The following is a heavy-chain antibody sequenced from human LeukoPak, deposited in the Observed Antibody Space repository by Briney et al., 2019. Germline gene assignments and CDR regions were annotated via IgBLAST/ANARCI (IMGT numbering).Heavy chain of an antibody. D-gene: IGHD3-10*02. Sequence: APVKVSCKASGYTFNSYYIHWVRQAPGQGLEWMGIINPSGGSTRYPQKFQDRVTMTRDTSTSTVYMELSSLKSDDTAIYYCARGVFGELEKLMFQHWGQGTLVTVSS. J-gene: IGHJ1*01. CDR1: GYTFNSYY. V-gene: IGHV1-46*02. CDR3: ARGVFGELEKLMFQH. CDR2: INPSGGST.